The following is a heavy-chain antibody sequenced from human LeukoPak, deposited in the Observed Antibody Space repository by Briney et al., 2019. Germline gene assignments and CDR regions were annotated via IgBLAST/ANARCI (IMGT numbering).Heavy chain of an antibody. CDR1: GASISSYH. V-gene: IGHV4-59*01. CDR3: ARVGGWEPKLHGVTFHY. CDR2: IYYTGST. Sequence: SETLSLTCTVSGASISSYHWSWIRQPPGKGLEWIGYIYYTGSTNYNPSLKSRVTMSADTSKNQFSLKLSSVTAADTAVYFCARVGGWEPKLHGVTFHYLGQGNLVTVSS. D-gene: IGHD1-26*01. J-gene: IGHJ4*02.